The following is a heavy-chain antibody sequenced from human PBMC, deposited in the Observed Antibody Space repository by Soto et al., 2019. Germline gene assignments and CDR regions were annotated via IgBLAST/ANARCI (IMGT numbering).Heavy chain of an antibody. V-gene: IGHV3-30*18. J-gene: IGHJ4*01. D-gene: IGHD1-26*01. Sequence: GGSLRLSCVASGCTLSSYGMHWVRQAPGKGLEWVAIISYDGSNKYYADSVKRRFTISRDNSKNTLYLQMNSLRAEDTSAYYCAKEGGLSGSYYISSSYYFAYWGHGTLVIVSS. CDR2: ISYDGSNK. CDR3: AKEGGLSGSYYISSSYYFAY. CDR1: GCTLSSYG.